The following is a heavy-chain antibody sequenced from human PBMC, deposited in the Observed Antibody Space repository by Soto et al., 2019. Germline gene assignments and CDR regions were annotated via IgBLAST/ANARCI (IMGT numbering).Heavy chain of an antibody. J-gene: IGHJ5*02. CDR1: GGSISSSNYY. D-gene: IGHD2-2*01. CDR2: IYYSGST. CDR3: ARPLYCTSTNCYAGGAWLDP. V-gene: IGHV4-39*01. Sequence: SETLSLTCTVSGGSISSSNYYWGWIRQPPGKGLEWIGTIYYSGSTYYNPSLKSRVTISVDTSKNQFSLKLSSVTAADTAVYYCARPLYCTSTNCYAGGAWLDPWGQGTLVTVSS.